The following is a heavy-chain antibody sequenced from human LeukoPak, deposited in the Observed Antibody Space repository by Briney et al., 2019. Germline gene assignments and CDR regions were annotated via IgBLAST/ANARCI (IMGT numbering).Heavy chain of an antibody. CDR2: IYGGGST. Sequence: GGSLRLSCAASGFTVSSNFMSWVRQAPGKGLEWVSVIYGGGSTYYADSVKGRFTISRDTSKNTLHLQMNSLRAEDTAVYYCATWPGGWYGEDSWGQGTLVTVSS. D-gene: IGHD6-19*01. J-gene: IGHJ4*02. V-gene: IGHV3-53*01. CDR3: ATWPGGWYGEDS. CDR1: GFTVSSNF.